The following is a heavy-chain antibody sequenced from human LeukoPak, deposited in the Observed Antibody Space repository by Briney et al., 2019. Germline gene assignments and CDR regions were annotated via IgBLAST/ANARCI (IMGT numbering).Heavy chain of an antibody. CDR3: GKDSSYYDSSGSGPDY. V-gene: IGHV3-30*02. J-gene: IGHJ4*02. Sequence: GSLRLSCAASGFPFSTYGMHWVRQAPGRGLEWVAFIWYDGSNKYYADSVKGRFTISRDNSKNTLYLQMNSLRVEDTAVYYCGKDSSYYDSSGSGPDYWGQGTLVTVSS. D-gene: IGHD3-22*01. CDR2: IWYDGSNK. CDR1: GFPFSTYG.